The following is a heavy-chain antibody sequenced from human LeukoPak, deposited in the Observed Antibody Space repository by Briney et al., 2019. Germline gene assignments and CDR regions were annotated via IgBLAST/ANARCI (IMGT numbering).Heavy chain of an antibody. J-gene: IGHJ6*04. CDR3: ARISPIMVRTHYYYGMDV. Sequence: GGSLRLSCAASGFTFSSYWMSWVRQAPGKGLEWVANIKQDGSEKYYVDSVKGRFTISRDNAKNSLYLQMNSLRAEDTAVYYCARISPIMVRTHYYYGMDVWGKGTTVTVSS. CDR2: IKQDGSEK. V-gene: IGHV3-7*03. CDR1: GFTFSSYW. D-gene: IGHD3-10*01.